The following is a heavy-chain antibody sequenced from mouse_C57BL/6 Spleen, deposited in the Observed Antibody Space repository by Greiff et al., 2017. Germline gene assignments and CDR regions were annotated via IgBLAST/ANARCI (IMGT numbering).Heavy chain of an antibody. J-gene: IGHJ4*01. D-gene: IGHD2-2*01. V-gene: IGHV1-82*01. CDR3: ARPYGYDRGGYAMDY. CDR1: GYAFSSSW. Sequence: VQLKQSGPELVKPGASVKISCKASGYAFSSSWMNWVKQRPGKGLEWIGRIYPGDGDTNYNGKFKGKATLTADKSSSTAYMQLSSLTSEDSAVYFCARPYGYDRGGYAMDYWGQGTSVTVSS. CDR2: IYPGDGDT.